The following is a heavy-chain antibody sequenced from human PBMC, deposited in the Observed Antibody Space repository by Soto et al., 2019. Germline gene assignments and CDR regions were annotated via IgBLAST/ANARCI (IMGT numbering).Heavy chain of an antibody. CDR1: GDSFITYW. V-gene: IGHV5-51*01. J-gene: IGHJ5*02. D-gene: IGHD3-10*01. CDR2: IYPADSDT. CDR3: ARLLITIVSAVIPSARWSHP. Sequence: GESLRISCKGSGDSFITYWIGWVRQMPGKSLEWMAMIYPADSDTRYSPSFQGHVTISADKSISTAYLQWSGLKASDTAIYYCARLLITIVSAVIPSARWSHPSCQGPLVTLSS.